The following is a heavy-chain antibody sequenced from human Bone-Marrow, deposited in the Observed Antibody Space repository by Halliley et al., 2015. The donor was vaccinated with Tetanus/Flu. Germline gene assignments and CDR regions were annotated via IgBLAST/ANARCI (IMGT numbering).Heavy chain of an antibody. CDR2: ISGSSIHI. CDR3: ARGGRLALEY. V-gene: IGHV3-21*01. D-gene: IGHD5-12*01. CDR1: GFTFSSYT. J-gene: IGHJ4*02. Sequence: SLRLSCEASGFTFSSYTMNWVRQAPGKGLEWVAAISGSSIHIYYADSLKGRFTISRDNAKNSVYLQMNSLRAEDTAVYYCARGGRLALEYWGQGTLVTVSS.